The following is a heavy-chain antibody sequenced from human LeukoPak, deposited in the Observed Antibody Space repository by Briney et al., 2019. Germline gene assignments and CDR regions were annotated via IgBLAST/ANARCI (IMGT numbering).Heavy chain of an antibody. D-gene: IGHD6-13*01. CDR3: ARPHRAGYSSSWYFPSDAFDI. CDR1: GYSFTSYW. Sequence: GESLKISCKGSGYSFTSYWIGWVRQMPGKGLEWMGIIYPGDSDTRYSPSFQGQVTISADKSISTAYLQWSSLKASDTAMYYCARPHRAGYSSSWYFPSDAFDIWGQGTMVTVSS. J-gene: IGHJ3*02. CDR2: IYPGDSDT. V-gene: IGHV5-51*01.